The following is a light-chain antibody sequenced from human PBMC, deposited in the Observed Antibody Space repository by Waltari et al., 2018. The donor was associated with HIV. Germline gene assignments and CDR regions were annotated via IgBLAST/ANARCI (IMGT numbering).Light chain of an antibody. V-gene: IGLV2-14*01. CDR2: EVI. CDR1: SSDVGGSNS. CDR3: TSYTSGSTLVM. Sequence: QSALTQPASVSGSPGQSITISCPGISSDVGGSNSVSWYQPHPGKAPKWLSSEVINRPPGVSNRFSASKSGNTASLTISGLQPEDEADYYCTSYTSGSTLVMFGGGTKLTVL. J-gene: IGLJ3*02.